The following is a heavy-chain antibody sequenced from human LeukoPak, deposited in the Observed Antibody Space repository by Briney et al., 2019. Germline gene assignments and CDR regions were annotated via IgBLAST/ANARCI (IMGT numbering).Heavy chain of an antibody. V-gene: IGHV4-4*07. CDR3: ARGKELTGTSGHYSFDF. CDR1: TGSLNSYF. J-gene: IGHJ4*02. Sequence: PSETLFLTCTVSTGSLNSYFWTWVRQPAGKGLEWIGRVSGTGTAYSNPSLESRVIISLDTSRNQFSLKLMSVTAADTAVYYCARGKELTGTSGHYSFDFWGQGTLVSVSS. D-gene: IGHD1-7*01. CDR2: VSGTGTA.